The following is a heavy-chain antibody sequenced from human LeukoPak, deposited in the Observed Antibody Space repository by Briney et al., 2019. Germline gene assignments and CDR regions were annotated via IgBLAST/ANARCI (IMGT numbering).Heavy chain of an antibody. V-gene: IGHV4-4*07. Sequence: SETLSLTCTVSGGSISSYYWSWIRQPAGKGLECIGRIYTSGSTNYNPSLKSRVTMSVDTSKNQFSLKLSSVTAADTAVYYCARDRGRRVTMIFQVPGAFDIWGQGTMVTVSS. J-gene: IGHJ3*02. CDR2: IYTSGST. CDR3: ARDRGRRVTMIFQVPGAFDI. D-gene: IGHD3-22*01. CDR1: GGSISSYY.